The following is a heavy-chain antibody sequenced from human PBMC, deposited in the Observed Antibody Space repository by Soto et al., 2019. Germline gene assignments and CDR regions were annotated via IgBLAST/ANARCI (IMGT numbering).Heavy chain of an antibody. D-gene: IGHD2-21*02. CDR2: IYYSGST. CDR1: GGSISSGGYY. Sequence: QVQLQESGPGLVKPSQTLSLTCTVSGGSISSGGYYWSWIRQHPGKGLEWIGYIYYSGSTYYNPSLKGRVTISVDTSKNQFSLKRSSVTAADTAVYYCARVCGGDCHYGMDVWGQGTTVTVSS. V-gene: IGHV4-31*03. CDR3: ARVCGGDCHYGMDV. J-gene: IGHJ6*02.